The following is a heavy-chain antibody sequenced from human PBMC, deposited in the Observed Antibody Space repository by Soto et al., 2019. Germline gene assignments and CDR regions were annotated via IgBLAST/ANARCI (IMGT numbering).Heavy chain of an antibody. D-gene: IGHD1-1*01. J-gene: IGHJ4*02. CDR2: IYHSDST. V-gene: IGHV4-59*01. Sequence: QVQLQESGPGLVKPSETLSLTCSVSGDSISSYYWSWIRQPPGKGLEWIGYIYHSDSTTTMYNPSLERRVTISVDTSKSQVSLSLNSITAADTAFYYCARGTFNFGPGIFDLWGPGTQVIASS. CDR3: ARGTFNFGPGIFDL. CDR1: GDSISSYY.